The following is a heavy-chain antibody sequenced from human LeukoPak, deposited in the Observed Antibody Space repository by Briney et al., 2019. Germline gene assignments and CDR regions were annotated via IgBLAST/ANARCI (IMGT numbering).Heavy chain of an antibody. CDR3: ASGVYSYYYMDV. Sequence: PSETLSLTCTVSGGSIRSYYWSWIRQPPGKGLEWIGYIYYSGSTNYNPSLKSRVTISVDTSKNQFSLKLSSVIAADTAVYYCASGVYSYYYMDVWGKGTTVTISS. CDR1: GGSIRSYY. J-gene: IGHJ6*03. CDR2: IYYSGST. D-gene: IGHD4-11*01. V-gene: IGHV4-59*01.